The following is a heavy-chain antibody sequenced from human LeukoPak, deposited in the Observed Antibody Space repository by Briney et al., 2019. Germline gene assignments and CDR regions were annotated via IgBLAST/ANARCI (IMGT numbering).Heavy chain of an antibody. Sequence: ASVKVSCKASGYTSTGYYMHWVRQAPGQGLEWMGWINPNSGGTNYAQKFQGRVTMTRDTSISTAYMELSRLRSDDTAVYYCARDLGPPAPFDYWGQGTLVTVSS. CDR3: ARDLGPPAPFDY. D-gene: IGHD1-26*01. CDR2: INPNSGGT. J-gene: IGHJ4*02. V-gene: IGHV1-2*02. CDR1: GYTSTGYY.